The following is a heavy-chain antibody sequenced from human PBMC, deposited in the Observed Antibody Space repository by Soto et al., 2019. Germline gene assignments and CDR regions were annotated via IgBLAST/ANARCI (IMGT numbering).Heavy chain of an antibody. Sequence: PSETLSLTCAVSGGSFTSNNWWTWVRQPPGQGLEWIGEIYRTGSTNYNPSLKSRVTISLDKSENQFSLKVTSLTAADTAVYYCASRDPGTSVDYWGQGPLVTVPS. D-gene: IGHD1-1*01. CDR3: ASRDPGTSVDY. V-gene: IGHV4-4*02. J-gene: IGHJ4*02. CDR1: GGSFTSNNW. CDR2: IYRTGST.